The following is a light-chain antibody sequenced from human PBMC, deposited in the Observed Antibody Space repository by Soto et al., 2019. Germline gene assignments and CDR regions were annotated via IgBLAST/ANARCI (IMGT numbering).Light chain of an antibody. Sequence: QSVLTQPASVSGSPGQSITISCTGTSSDVGYYNSVSWYQRHPGKVPKLMIYDVSSRPSGVSNRFSGFKSGNTASLTISGLQAEDEADYYCSSYPSSETHVLFGGGTQLTVL. J-gene: IGLJ2*01. CDR1: SSDVGYYNS. CDR2: DVS. V-gene: IGLV2-14*03. CDR3: SSYPSSETHVL.